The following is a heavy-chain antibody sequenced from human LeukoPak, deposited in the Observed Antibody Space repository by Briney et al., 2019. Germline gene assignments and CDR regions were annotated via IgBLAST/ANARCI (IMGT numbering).Heavy chain of an antibody. CDR1: GGSISSYY. CDR2: IYYSGST. CDR3: ARTTEGGYSNGYFYYYYMDV. D-gene: IGHD4-11*01. J-gene: IGHJ6*03. V-gene: IGHV4-59*01. Sequence: PSETLFLTCTVSGGSISSYYWSWIRQPPGKGLEWIGYIYYSGSTNYKSSLKSRVTISVDTSKNQFSLKLSSVTAADTAVYYCARTTEGGYSNGYFYYYYMDVWGKGTTVTISS.